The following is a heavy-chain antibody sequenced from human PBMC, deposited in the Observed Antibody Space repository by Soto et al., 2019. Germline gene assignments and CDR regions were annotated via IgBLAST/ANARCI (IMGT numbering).Heavy chain of an antibody. CDR3: ARGENLPLLYSSSWYYFDY. V-gene: IGHV4-59*12. J-gene: IGHJ4*02. CDR1: GGSISSYY. Sequence: SETLSLTCTVSGGSISSYYWSWIRQPPGQGLEWIGYIYYSGSTYYNPSLKSRVTISVDTSKNQFSLKLSSVTAADTAVYYCARGENLPLLYSSSWYYFDYWGQGTLVTVSS. CDR2: IYYSGST. D-gene: IGHD6-13*01.